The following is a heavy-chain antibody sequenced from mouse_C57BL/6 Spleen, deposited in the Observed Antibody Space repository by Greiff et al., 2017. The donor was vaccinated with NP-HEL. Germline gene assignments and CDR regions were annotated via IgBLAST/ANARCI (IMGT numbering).Heavy chain of an antibody. D-gene: IGHD2-3*01. CDR2: IYPGDGDT. Sequence: QVQLQQSGPELVKPGASVKISCKASGYAFSSSWMNWVKQRPGKGLEWIGRIYPGDGDTNYNGKFKGKATLTADKSSSTAYMQLSSLTSEDSAVYFCARHDGYYYFDYWGQGTSVTVSS. J-gene: IGHJ4*01. CDR1: GYAFSSSW. V-gene: IGHV1-82*01. CDR3: ARHDGYYYFDY.